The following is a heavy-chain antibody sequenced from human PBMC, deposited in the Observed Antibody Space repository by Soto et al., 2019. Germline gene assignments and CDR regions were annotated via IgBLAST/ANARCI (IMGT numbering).Heavy chain of an antibody. CDR3: ARTYGDYVSDGYGMDV. D-gene: IGHD4-17*01. CDR2: IIPIFGTA. V-gene: IGHV1-69*06. Sequence: SVKVSCKASGGTFSSYAISWVRQAPGQGLEWMGGIIPIFGTANYAQKFQGRVTITADKSTSTAYMELSSLRSEDTAVYYCARTYGDYVSDGYGMDVWGQGTTVTVSS. CDR1: GGTFSSYA. J-gene: IGHJ6*02.